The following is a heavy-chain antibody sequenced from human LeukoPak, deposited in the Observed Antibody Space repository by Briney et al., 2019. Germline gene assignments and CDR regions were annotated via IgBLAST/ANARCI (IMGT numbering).Heavy chain of an antibody. J-gene: IGHJ4*02. CDR3: AKDGVSYGPHYFDY. CDR2: LSDSGGST. CDR1: GFTFSSYA. Sequence: GGSLRLSCAASGFTFSSYAMSWVRQAPGKGLEWVSSLSDSGGSTYYADSVKGRFTISRDNSKNTLYLQMNSLRGEDTAVYYCAKDGVSYGPHYFDYWGQGTLVTVSS. V-gene: IGHV3-23*01. D-gene: IGHD5-18*01.